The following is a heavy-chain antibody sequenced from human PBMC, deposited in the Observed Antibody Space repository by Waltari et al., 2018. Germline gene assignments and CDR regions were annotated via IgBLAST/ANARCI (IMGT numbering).Heavy chain of an antibody. J-gene: IGHJ4*02. D-gene: IGHD1-26*01. CDR1: GYSFTSSW. Sequence: DVQLVQSGAEVKKPGESLRISCKGSGYSFTSSWISWVRQMTGKGLEWMGRIDPSDSYTNYSPSFQGHVTISADKSISTAYLQWSSLKASDTAMYYCARTPPVIVGATGWIDYWGQGTLVTVSS. CDR3: ARTPPVIVGATGWIDY. CDR2: IDPSDSYT. V-gene: IGHV5-10-1*03.